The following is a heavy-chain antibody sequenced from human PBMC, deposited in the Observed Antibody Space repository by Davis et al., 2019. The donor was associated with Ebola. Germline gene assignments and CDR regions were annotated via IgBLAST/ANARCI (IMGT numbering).Heavy chain of an antibody. D-gene: IGHD3-22*01. Sequence: PSETLSLTCTVSGGSISRGGSYWTWIRQHPGKGLEWIGYIYYSGSTHYKPSLKSRVTISLDTSKSQFSLNLYSVTAADTAAYYCARDLRYDSSGYDYYFYMDVWGKGTTVTVSS. J-gene: IGHJ6*03. CDR3: ARDLRYDSSGYDYYFYMDV. V-gene: IGHV4-31*03. CDR2: IYYSGST. CDR1: GGSISRGGSY.